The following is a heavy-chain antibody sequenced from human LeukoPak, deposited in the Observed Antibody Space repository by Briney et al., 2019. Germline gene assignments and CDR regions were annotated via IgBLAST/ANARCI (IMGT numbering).Heavy chain of an antibody. CDR3: VSAVRGSPIDY. CDR1: GFTFSSYG. D-gene: IGHD3-10*01. J-gene: IGHJ4*02. V-gene: IGHV3-30*03. CDR2: ISYDGSNK. Sequence: PGGSLRLSCAASGFTFSSYGMHWVRQAPGKGLEWVAVISYDGSNKYYADSVKGRFTISRDNSKNTLYLQMNSLRAEDTAIYYCVSAVRGSPIDYWGQGTLVSVPS.